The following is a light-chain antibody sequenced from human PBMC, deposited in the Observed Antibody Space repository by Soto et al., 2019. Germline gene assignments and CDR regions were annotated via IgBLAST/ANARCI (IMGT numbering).Light chain of an antibody. J-gene: IGKJ4*01. V-gene: IGKV3-15*01. CDR2: GAS. Sequence: DILTTQSPATQTQSPVPSDTLSYKASQSVSSNLAWYQQKPGQAPRLLIYGASTRATGIPARFSGSGSGTEFTLTISSLQSEDFAVYYCQQSNNWPLTFCGGTKVDI. CDR1: QSVSSN. CDR3: QQSNNWPLT.